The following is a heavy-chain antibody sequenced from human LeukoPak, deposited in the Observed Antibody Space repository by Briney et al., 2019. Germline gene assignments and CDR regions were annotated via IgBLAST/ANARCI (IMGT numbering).Heavy chain of an antibody. CDR3: ARGVSGTVDY. V-gene: IGHV1-18*01. Sequence: ASVKVSCKASGYTFTNYGISWVRQAPGQGREWMGWISAYNGNTNYAQKLQGRVTMTTDKYTSTAYMELRRLRSDDTAVYYCARGVSGTVDYWGQGTLVTVSS. D-gene: IGHD6-19*01. CDR2: ISAYNGNT. CDR1: GYTFTNYG. J-gene: IGHJ4*02.